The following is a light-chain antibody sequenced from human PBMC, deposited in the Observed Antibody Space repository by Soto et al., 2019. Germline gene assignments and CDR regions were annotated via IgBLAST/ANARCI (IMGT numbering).Light chain of an antibody. CDR3: KQTIQLWP. J-gene: IGKJ1*01. Sequence: DISMAQSKLALFGTPGLPNSISCXSSQXLLHSDGKTYLYWYLQKPGQPPQLLIYEVSNRFSGVPDRFSGSGSGTDFTLKISRVEAQEVGVYYCKQTIQLWPFGQGTKVDIK. V-gene: IGKV2D-29*01. CDR1: QXLLHSDGKTY. CDR2: EVS.